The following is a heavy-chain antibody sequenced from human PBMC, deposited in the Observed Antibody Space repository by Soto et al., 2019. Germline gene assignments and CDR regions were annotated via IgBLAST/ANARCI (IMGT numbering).Heavy chain of an antibody. CDR1: GYSFTSYW. J-gene: IGHJ5*02. V-gene: IGHV5-51*01. CDR3: ARHRRYDFWSGYYKHDAVVPNWFDP. CDR2: IYPGDSDT. Sequence: GESLKISCKGSGYSFTSYWIGWVRQMPGKGLEWMGIIYPGDSDTRYSPSFQGQVTISADKSISTAYLQWSSLKASDTAMYYCARHRRYDFWSGYYKHDAVVPNWFDPWGQGTLVSVTS. D-gene: IGHD3-3*01.